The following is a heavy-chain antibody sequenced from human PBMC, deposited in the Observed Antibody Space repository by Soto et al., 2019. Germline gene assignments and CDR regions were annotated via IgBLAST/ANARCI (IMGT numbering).Heavy chain of an antibody. V-gene: IGHV4-59*01. J-gene: IGHJ3*02. CDR2: IYYSGST. CDR3: ARDVGGYDDAFDI. Sequence: SETLSLTCTVSGGSISSYYWSWIRQPPGKGLEWIGYIYYSGSTNYNPSLKSRVTISVDTSKNQFSLKLSSVTAADTAVYYCARDVGGYDDAFDIWGQGTMVT. CDR1: GGSISSYY. D-gene: IGHD5-12*01.